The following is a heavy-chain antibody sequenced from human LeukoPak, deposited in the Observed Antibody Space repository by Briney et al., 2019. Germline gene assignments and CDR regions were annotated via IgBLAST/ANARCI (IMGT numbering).Heavy chain of an antibody. V-gene: IGHV3-33*01. Sequence: HSGGSLRLSCAASGFTFSSCGMHWVRQAPGKGLEWVAVIWYDGTNKYYADSVKGRFTISRDNSKNTLYLQMNSLRAEDTAVYYCARGRDGYNWIDYWGQGTLVTVSS. D-gene: IGHD5-24*01. J-gene: IGHJ4*02. CDR3: ARGRDGYNWIDY. CDR1: GFTFSSCG. CDR2: IWYDGTNK.